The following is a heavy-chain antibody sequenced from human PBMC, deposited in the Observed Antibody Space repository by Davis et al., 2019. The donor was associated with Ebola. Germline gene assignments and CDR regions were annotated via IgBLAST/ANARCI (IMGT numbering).Heavy chain of an antibody. CDR2: ISRNGVST. CDR1: GFTFSYYA. J-gene: IGHJ6*02. Sequence: GESLKISCAASGFTFSYYAMHWVRQAPGKGLEYVSGISRNGVSTYYANSVKGRFTISRDDSKNTLHLQMGSLRAEDMAVYYCARGTIDTAMVAYGMDVWGQGTTVTVSS. D-gene: IGHD5-18*01. CDR3: ARGTIDTAMVAYGMDV. V-gene: IGHV3-64*01.